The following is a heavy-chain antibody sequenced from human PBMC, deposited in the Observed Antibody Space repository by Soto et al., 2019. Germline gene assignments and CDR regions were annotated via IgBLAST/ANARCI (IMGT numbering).Heavy chain of an antibody. J-gene: IGHJ4*02. CDR3: ARMRGLGEISPYLDY. V-gene: IGHV4-59*01. Sequence: QVQLQESGPGLAKPSETLSLTSSISGGSISDYQWNWIRQPPGKGLEWIGYIYYSGRTNYKPSLKSRLTISLDTSTRQFSLRLRSVTAADTAVYYCARMRGLGEISPYLDYWGQGALVTVSS. CDR2: IYYSGRT. D-gene: IGHD3-16*01. CDR1: GGSISDYQ.